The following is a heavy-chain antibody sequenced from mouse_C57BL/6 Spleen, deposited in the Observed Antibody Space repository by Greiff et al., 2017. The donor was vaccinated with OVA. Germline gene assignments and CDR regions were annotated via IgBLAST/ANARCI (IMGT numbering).Heavy chain of an antibody. CDR2: IYPGDGDT. V-gene: IGHV1-80*01. Sequence: VQLQESGAELVKPGASVKISCKASGYAFSSYWMNWVKQRPGKGLEWIGQIYPGDGDTNYNGKFKGKATLTADKSSSTAYMQLSSLTSEDSAVYYCAGRDGSGYVWLDYWGQGTPVTVSA. CDR1: GYAFSSYW. J-gene: IGHJ4*01. D-gene: IGHD3-2*02. CDR3: AGRDGSGYVWLDY.